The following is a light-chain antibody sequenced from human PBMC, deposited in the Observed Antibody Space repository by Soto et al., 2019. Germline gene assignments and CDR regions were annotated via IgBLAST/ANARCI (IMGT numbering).Light chain of an antibody. CDR1: SSDVGAYNY. Sequence: QSALTQPASVSGSPGQSITISCTGTSSDVGAYNYVSWYQQHPGKAPKLIIYDVSNRPSGISTRFSGSKSGNTASLTISGLQAEDEADYHCSSYTTSTTYVFGTAIKLTVL. CDR3: SSYTTSTTYV. CDR2: DVS. J-gene: IGLJ1*01. V-gene: IGLV2-14*03.